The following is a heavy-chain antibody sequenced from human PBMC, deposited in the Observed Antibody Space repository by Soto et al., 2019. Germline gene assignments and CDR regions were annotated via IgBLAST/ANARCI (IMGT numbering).Heavy chain of an antibody. J-gene: IGHJ4*02. CDR1: GFTFSSYA. V-gene: IGHV3-23*01. CDR2: ISGSGGST. Sequence: GGSLRLSCAASGFTFSSYAMSWVRQAPGKGLEWVSAISGSGGSTYYADSVKGRFTISRDNSKNTLYLQMNSLRAEDTAVYYCADGVLLWFGEKPLDYWGQGTLVTVSS. CDR3: ADGVLLWFGEKPLDY. D-gene: IGHD3-10*01.